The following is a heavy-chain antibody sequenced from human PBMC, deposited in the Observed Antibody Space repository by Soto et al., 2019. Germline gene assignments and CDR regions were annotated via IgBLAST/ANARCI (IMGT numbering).Heavy chain of an antibody. Sequence: QVQLVESGGGVVQPGRSLRLSCAASGFTFSSYGMHWVRQAPGKGLEWVAVISYDGSNKYYADSVKGRFTISRDNSKNTLHLQMNSLRAEDTAVYYCAKSGPQWPTSSYYFDYWGQGTLVTVSS. CDR1: GFTFSSYG. CDR3: AKSGPQWPTSSYYFDY. J-gene: IGHJ4*02. CDR2: ISYDGSNK. D-gene: IGHD6-19*01. V-gene: IGHV3-30*18.